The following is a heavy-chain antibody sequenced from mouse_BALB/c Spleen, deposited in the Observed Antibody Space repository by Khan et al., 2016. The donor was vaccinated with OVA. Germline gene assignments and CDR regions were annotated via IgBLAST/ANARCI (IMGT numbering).Heavy chain of an antibody. CDR3: ARNYDYDEGLVY. V-gene: IGHV2-2*02. D-gene: IGHD2-4*01. J-gene: IGHJ3*01. CDR1: GFSLTNYG. CDR2: IWSGGST. Sequence: VQLQESGPGLVQPSQSLSITCTVSGFSLTNYGVHWFRQPPGKGLLWLGVIWSGGSTDSNTAFISRLSISKDNSKSQVFFKINSLQTTDTAIYYSARNYDYDEGLVYWGQGTLVTVSA.